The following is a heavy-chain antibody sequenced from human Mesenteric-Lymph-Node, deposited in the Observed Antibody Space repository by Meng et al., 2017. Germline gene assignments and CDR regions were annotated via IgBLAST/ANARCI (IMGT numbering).Heavy chain of an antibody. D-gene: IGHD4-17*01. CDR1: GFTFSDYY. CDR2: ISSSGSTI. J-gene: IGHJ4*02. CDR3: ARPNHDGDYGFGFGY. V-gene: IGHV3-11*04. Sequence: GESLKISCAASGFTFSDYYMSWIRQAPGKGLEWVSYISSSGSTIYYADSVKGRFTISRDNSKNTLYLQMNSLRAEDTAVYYCARPNHDGDYGFGFGYWGQGTLVTVSS.